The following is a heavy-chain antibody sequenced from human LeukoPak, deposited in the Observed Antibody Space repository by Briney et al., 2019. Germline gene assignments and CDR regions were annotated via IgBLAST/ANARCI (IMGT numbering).Heavy chain of an antibody. V-gene: IGHV1-58*02. CDR3: AAGLGAAAGLYYYYYMDV. CDR1: GFTFTSSA. Sequence: GTSVKVSCKASGFTFTSSAMQWVRQARGQRREWIGWIVVGSGNTNYAQKFQERVTITRDMSTSTAYMELSSLRSEDTAVYYCAAGLGAAAGLYYYYYMDVWGKGTTVTVSS. D-gene: IGHD6-13*01. J-gene: IGHJ6*03. CDR2: IVVGSGNT.